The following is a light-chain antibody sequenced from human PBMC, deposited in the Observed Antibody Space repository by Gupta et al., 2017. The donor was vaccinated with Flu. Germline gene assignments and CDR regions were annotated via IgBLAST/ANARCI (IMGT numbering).Light chain of an antibody. J-gene: IGLJ2*01. CDR3: QAWDRPAAV. V-gene: IGLV3-1*01. CDR1: NLRNKY. CDR2: QDT. Sequence: TCSEENLRNKYVNWYQQKPGQSPVLVIYQDTKRPAGIPGRFSGSSSGNTVTLTISGNQILDEAAYFCQAWDRPAAVFGGGTKLTVI.